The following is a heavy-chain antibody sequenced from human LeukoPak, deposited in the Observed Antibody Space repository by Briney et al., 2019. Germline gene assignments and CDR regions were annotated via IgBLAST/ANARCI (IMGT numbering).Heavy chain of an antibody. D-gene: IGHD3-3*01. J-gene: IGHJ6*03. CDR3: ARHRFHSPQRFYYYYMDV. CDR2: INQSGST. V-gene: IGHV4-34*01. Sequence: SETLSLTCAVYGGSLSGFYWSWIRQSPGKGLGWIGEINQSGSTNYNPSLKSRVTISVDTSKNQFSLKLSSVTAADTAVYYCARHRFHSPQRFYYYYMDVWGKGTTVTISS. CDR1: GGSLSGFY.